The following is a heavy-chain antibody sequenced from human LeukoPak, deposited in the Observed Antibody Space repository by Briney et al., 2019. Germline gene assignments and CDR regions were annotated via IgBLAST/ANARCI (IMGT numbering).Heavy chain of an antibody. V-gene: IGHV4-39*01. CDR3: ARHFDY. CDR1: GGSISSSSYY. CDR2: VHYSGTT. Sequence: SETLSLTCSVSGGSISSSSYYWGWIRQPPGKGLEWIGSVHYSGTTYYNTSLKSRVTISIDASKNQFSLKLSSVTAADTAVYYCARHFDYCGQGIMVTVSS. J-gene: IGHJ4*02.